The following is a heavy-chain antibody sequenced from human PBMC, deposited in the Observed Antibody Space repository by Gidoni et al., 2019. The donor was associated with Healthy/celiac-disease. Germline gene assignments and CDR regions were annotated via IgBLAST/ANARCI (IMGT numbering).Heavy chain of an antibody. Sequence: VQLVQSGAEAKRRVPSAMVSCTASGSTYPSYGLSWVRPASGPGLEWMGWISAYNGNTNYAQKLQGRVTMTTDTSRSTAYMELRSLRSDDTAVYYCAREGYYYGSGSAVWYFDLWGRGTLVTVSS. J-gene: IGHJ2*01. V-gene: IGHV1-18*01. D-gene: IGHD3-10*01. CDR2: ISAYNGNT. CDR3: AREGYYYGSGSAVWYFDL. CDR1: GSTYPSYG.